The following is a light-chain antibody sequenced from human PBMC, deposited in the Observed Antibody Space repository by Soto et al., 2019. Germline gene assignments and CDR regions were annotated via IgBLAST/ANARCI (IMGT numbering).Light chain of an antibody. J-gene: IGKJ4*01. CDR3: QQSFNTPVT. CDR1: QSINIR. CDR2: AAT. Sequence: DIQMTQSPSSLSASFGDRVTITCRSSQSINIRLNWYQQHPGRAPKLLIFAATSLQSGVPSRFSGSGSGTEFTLTIDSLQPDDYASYYCQQSFNTPVTFGGGTKVDIK. V-gene: IGKV1-39*01.